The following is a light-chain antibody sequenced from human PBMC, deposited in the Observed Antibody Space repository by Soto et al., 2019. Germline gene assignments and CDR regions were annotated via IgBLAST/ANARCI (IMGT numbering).Light chain of an antibody. V-gene: IGKV1-8*01. CDR1: QGISSL. CDR2: AAS. CDR3: QQYYSYPQT. J-gene: IGKJ1*01. Sequence: IPMTPSPSSFSSTTRDRVTIPFRAGQGISSLLARYQQKPVKAPKLLIYAASTLKSGVPSRFSGSGSGTDFTLTISCLQSEDFATYYCQQYYSYPQTFGQGTKVDIK.